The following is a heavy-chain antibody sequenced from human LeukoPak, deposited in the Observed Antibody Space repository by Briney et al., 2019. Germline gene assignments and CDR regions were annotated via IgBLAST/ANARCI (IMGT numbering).Heavy chain of an antibody. CDR1: GFTFSSYE. J-gene: IGHJ4*02. CDR2: ISSSGSTI. Sequence: GESLRPSCAPSGFTFSSYEMNWVRQAPGNGLEWVSYISSSGSTIYYADSVRGRFTISRDNAKNSLYLQMNSLRAEDTAVYYCAREVSGYDFGYWGQGTLVTVSS. CDR3: AREVSGYDFGY. D-gene: IGHD5-12*01. V-gene: IGHV3-48*03.